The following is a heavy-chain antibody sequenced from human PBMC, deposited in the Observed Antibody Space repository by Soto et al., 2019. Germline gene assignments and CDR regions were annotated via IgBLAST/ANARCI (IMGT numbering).Heavy chain of an antibody. J-gene: IGHJ4*02. D-gene: IGHD6-13*01. CDR1: GYTLTELS. V-gene: IGHV1-24*01. Sequence: ASVKVSCKVSGYTLTELSMHWVRQAPGKGLEWMGGFDPEDGETIYAQKFQGRVTMTEDTSTDTAYMELSSLRSEDTAVYYCATDIAAAGVFDFDYWGQGTLVTVSS. CDR2: FDPEDGET. CDR3: ATDIAAAGVFDFDY.